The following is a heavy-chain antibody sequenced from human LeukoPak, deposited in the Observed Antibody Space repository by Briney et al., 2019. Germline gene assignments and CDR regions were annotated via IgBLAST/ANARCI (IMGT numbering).Heavy chain of an antibody. CDR1: GYTFTSYG. CDR3: ARVIAVAETAPGHGWFDP. V-gene: IGHV1-2*02. CDR2: INPNSGGT. Sequence: GASVKVSCKASGYTFTSYGISWVRQAPGQGLEWMGWINPNSGGTNYAQKFQGRVTMTRDTSISTAYMELSRLRSDDTAVYYCARVIAVAETAPGHGWFDPWGQGTLVTVSS. J-gene: IGHJ5*02. D-gene: IGHD6-19*01.